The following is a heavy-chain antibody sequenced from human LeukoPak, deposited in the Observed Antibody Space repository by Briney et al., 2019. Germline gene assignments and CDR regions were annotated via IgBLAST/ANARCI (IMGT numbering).Heavy chain of an antibody. V-gene: IGHV3-23*01. Sequence: GGSLRLSCAASGFTFSGSAMSWIRQAPGKGLEWVSSISRSGESTFYADSVRGRFTISRDNSKNTVSLQMESLRAEDTALYYCAKHYAVGSIDYWGQGTLVTVSS. D-gene: IGHD3-16*01. J-gene: IGHJ4*02. CDR3: AKHYAVGSIDY. CDR2: ISRSGEST. CDR1: GFTFSGSA.